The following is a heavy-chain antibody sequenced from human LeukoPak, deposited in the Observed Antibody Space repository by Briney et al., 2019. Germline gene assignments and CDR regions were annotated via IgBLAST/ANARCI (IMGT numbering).Heavy chain of an antibody. CDR1: GGAIRSHY. Sequence: SETLSLTCTVSGGAIRSHYWNWIRQPAGKGLEWIGRIYSSGYTNDNPFLKSRITMSVDMSKNQFSLRLNSVTAADTAVYYCARGEHSVDSWGQGMMVTVSS. CDR2: IYSSGYT. V-gene: IGHV4-4*07. CDR3: ARGEHSVDS. J-gene: IGHJ4*02. D-gene: IGHD1/OR15-1a*01.